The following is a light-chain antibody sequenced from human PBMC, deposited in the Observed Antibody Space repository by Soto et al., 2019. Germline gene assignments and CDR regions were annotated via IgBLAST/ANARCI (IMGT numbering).Light chain of an antibody. J-gene: IGKJ1*01. Sequence: EIVMTQSPATLSVSPGERATLSCRASQTVSSDLAWYQQKPGQAPRLLIYGASTRATGIPARFSGSGSGREFTLTISSLQSEDFAVYSCQQYNNWPWKFXQGTKVDIK. V-gene: IGKV3-15*01. CDR3: QQYNNWPWK. CDR2: GAS. CDR1: QTVSSD.